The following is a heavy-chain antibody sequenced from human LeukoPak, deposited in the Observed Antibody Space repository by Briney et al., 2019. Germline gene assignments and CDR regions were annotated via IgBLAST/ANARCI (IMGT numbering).Heavy chain of an antibody. CDR3: ARGRIAVAGTYIPSNWGPQLYYMDV. D-gene: IGHD6-19*01. J-gene: IGHJ6*03. CDR2: IKQDGSEK. Sequence: GGSLRLSCAASGFIFSSHGMNWVRQAPGKGLEWVANIKQDGSEKYYVDSVKGRFTISRDNAKNSLYLQMNSLRAEDTAVYYCARGRIAVAGTYIPSNWGPQLYYMDVWGKGTTVTVSS. V-gene: IGHV3-7*01. CDR1: GFIFSSHG.